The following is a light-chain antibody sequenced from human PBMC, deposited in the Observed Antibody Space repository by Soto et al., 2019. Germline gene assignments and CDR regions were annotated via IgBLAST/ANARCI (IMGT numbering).Light chain of an antibody. V-gene: IGLV2-8*01. J-gene: IGLJ1*01. CDR1: SSDVGGYNY. CDR2: EVS. CDR3: SSYAGSNNYV. Sequence: ALTQPPSASGSPGQSVTISCTGSSSDVGGYNYVSWYQQHPGKAPKLMIYEVSKRPSGVPDRFSGSKSGNTASLTVSGLQAEDEADYYCSSYAGSNNYVFGTGTKVTVL.